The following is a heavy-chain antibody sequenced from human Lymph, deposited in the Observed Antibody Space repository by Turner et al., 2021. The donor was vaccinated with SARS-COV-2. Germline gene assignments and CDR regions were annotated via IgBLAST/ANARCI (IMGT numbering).Heavy chain of an antibody. CDR1: GFPFSTYS. D-gene: IGHD4-17*01. Sequence: EVQLVESGGGLVKPGGSLRLSCAAPGFPFSTYSMNWGRQAPGKGLEWISSISSSSSYIYYADSVKGRFTISRDDAKNSLYLQMNSLRAEDTAVYYCARDIPTTADYFDYWGQGTLVTVSS. J-gene: IGHJ4*02. V-gene: IGHV3-21*01. CDR3: ARDIPTTADYFDY. CDR2: ISSSSSYI.